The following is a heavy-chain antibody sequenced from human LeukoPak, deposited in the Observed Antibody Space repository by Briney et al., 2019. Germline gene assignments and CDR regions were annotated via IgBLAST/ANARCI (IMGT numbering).Heavy chain of an antibody. Sequence: GASVKVSCKASGYTFTSYGVSWVRQAPGQGLEWMGWISGYNGDTDYAQKFQGRVTMTTDTSTSTAYMDLRSLRSDDTAVYYCARTYYYETTGYPGYLDDWGQGTLLTVSS. J-gene: IGHJ4*02. CDR1: GYTFTSYG. V-gene: IGHV1-18*01. D-gene: IGHD3-22*01. CDR3: ARTYYYETTGYPGYLDD. CDR2: ISGYNGDT.